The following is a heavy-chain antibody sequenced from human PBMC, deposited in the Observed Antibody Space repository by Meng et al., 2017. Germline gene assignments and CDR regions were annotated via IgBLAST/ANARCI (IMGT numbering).Heavy chain of an antibody. CDR1: GGSISSYY. V-gene: IGHV4-4*07. CDR2: IYTSGST. CDR3: ARERGIGTNDYGDYVPDHEYFPH. Sequence: SETLSLTCTVSGGSISSYYWSWIRQPAGKGLEWIGRIYTSGSTNYNPSLKSRVTMSVDTSKNQFSLKLSSVTAADTAVYYCARERGIGTNDYGDYVPDHEYFPHWGQGTLVTVSS. J-gene: IGHJ1*01. D-gene: IGHD4-17*01.